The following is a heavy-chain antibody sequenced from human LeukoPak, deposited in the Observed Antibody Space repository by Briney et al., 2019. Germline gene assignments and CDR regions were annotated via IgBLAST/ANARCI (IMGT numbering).Heavy chain of an antibody. V-gene: IGHV4-34*01. D-gene: IGHD5-12*01. CDR2: INHSGST. CDR3: ARMGGYSGYATH. J-gene: IGHJ4*02. CDR1: GGSFSGYY. Sequence: SETLSLTCAVYGGSFSGYYWSWIRQPPGKGLEWIGEINHSGSTNYNPSLKSRVTISVDTSKNQFSLRLSSVTAADTAVYYCARMGGYSGYATHWGQGNLVTVSS.